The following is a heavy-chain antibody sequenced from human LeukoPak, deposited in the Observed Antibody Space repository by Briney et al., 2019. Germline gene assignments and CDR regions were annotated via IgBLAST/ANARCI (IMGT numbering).Heavy chain of an antibody. CDR3: AKVDRGDDSSSRVPYYNYYMNV. CDR1: GFTFSYYS. D-gene: IGHD6-13*01. J-gene: IGHJ6*03. CDR2: ISSSSSLI. Sequence: GGSLGLSCAASGFTFSYYSMNWVRQAPGRGLEWVSCISSSSSLIFYSDSVRGRFTISRDNAKNLLYLHMNSLRVEDTAVYYCAKVDRGDDSSSRVPYYNYYMNVWGKGTTVTVSS. V-gene: IGHV3-21*01.